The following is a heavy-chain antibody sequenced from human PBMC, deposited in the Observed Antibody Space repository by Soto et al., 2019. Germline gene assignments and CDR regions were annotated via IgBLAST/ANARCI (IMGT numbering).Heavy chain of an antibody. J-gene: IGHJ6*02. Sequence: SETLSLTCAVYGGSFSGYYWSWIRQPPGKGLEWIGEINYSGSTNYNPSLKSRVTISVDTSKNQFSLKLSSVTAADTAVYYCARGRSNADFWSGYHYYYYGMDVWGQGTTVTVSS. CDR1: GGSFSGYY. V-gene: IGHV4-34*01. CDR3: ARGRSNADFWSGYHYYYYGMDV. D-gene: IGHD3-3*01. CDR2: INYSGST.